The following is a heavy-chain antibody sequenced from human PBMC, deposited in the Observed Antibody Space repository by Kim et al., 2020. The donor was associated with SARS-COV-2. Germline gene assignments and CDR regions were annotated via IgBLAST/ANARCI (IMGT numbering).Heavy chain of an antibody. CDR3: ASFFVASQSRAFDI. J-gene: IGHJ3*02. V-gene: IGHV4-39*07. D-gene: IGHD3-3*01. Sequence: PSLKSRVTISVDTSKNQFSLKLSSVTAADTAVYYCASFFVASQSRAFDIWGQGTMVTVSS.